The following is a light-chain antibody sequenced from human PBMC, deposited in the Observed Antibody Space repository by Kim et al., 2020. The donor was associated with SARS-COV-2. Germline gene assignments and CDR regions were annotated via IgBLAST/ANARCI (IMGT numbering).Light chain of an antibody. V-gene: IGKV3-20*01. Sequence: EIVLTQSPGTLSLSPGERATLSCRASQIFYNSHFAWYQQKPGQAPRLLIYGVSSRATGIPDRFSGSGSGTDFTLTVSRLEPEDFAVYYCHQYDRSPLTFGGGTKVDIK. CDR3: HQYDRSPLT. CDR2: GVS. J-gene: IGKJ4*01. CDR1: QIFYNSH.